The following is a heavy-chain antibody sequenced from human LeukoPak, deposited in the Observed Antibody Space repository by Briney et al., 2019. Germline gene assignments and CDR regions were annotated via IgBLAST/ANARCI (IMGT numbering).Heavy chain of an antibody. CDR3: ARHPLPGSYDYVWWSYRPPNWFDP. CDR2: ISYDASNK. V-gene: IGHV3-30*03. Sequence: PGGSLRLSCAASGFTFSSYGMHWVRQAPGKGLEWVAVISYDASNKYYADSVKGRFTISRDNSKNTLYLQMNSLRAEDTAVYYCARHPLPGSYDYVWWSYRPPNWFDPWGQGTLVTVSS. J-gene: IGHJ5*02. D-gene: IGHD3-16*02. CDR1: GFTFSSYG.